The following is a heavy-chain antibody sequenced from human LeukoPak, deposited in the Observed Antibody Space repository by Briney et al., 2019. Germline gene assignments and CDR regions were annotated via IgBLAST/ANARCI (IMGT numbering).Heavy chain of an antibody. J-gene: IGHJ4*02. D-gene: IGHD3/OR15-3a*01. Sequence: SETLSLTCTVSGVSISSYYWSWIRQPPGKGLEWIGYIYYSGSTNYNPSLKSRVTISVDTSKNQFSLRLSSVTAADAAVYYCARGLSPSDFWTGPSYWGQGTLVTVSS. CDR2: IYYSGST. CDR3: ARGLSPSDFWTGPSY. CDR1: GVSISSYY. V-gene: IGHV4-59*01.